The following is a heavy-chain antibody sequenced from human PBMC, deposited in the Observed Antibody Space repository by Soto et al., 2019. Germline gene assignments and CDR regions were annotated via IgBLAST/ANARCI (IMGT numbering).Heavy chain of an antibody. CDR2: ISTDASST. J-gene: IGHJ1*01. V-gene: IGHV3-74*01. Sequence: EVXLXXSXXXLVXPGXXXRXXCAXXXFXXSXYWMHXVRQAPGKGLVWVSSISTDASSTSYADPVKGRFTISXXXAXNTLYLQMNSVRAEDTAVYYCARLPNKSPQNWGQXTLVIVSP. CDR3: ARLPNKSPQN. CDR1: XFXXSXYW.